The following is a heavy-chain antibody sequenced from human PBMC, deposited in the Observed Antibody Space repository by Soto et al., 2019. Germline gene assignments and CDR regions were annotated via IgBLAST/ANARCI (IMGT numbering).Heavy chain of an antibody. CDR1: GGSISSGDYY. CDR2: IYYSGST. D-gene: IGHD3-16*02. V-gene: IGHV4-30-4*01. Sequence: QVQLQESGPGLVKPSQTLSLTCTVSGGSISSGDYYWSWIRQPPGKGLEWIGYIYYSGSTYYNPSLKSRVTISVDTSKSQFSLKLSSVTAADTAVYYCARGRVITFGGVIGRPLRYFASWGQGTLVTVS. J-gene: IGHJ4*02. CDR3: ARGRVITFGGVIGRPLRYFAS.